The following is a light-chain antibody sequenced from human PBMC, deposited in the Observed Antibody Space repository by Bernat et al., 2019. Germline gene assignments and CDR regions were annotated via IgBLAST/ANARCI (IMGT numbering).Light chain of an antibody. V-gene: IGLV2-23*01. J-gene: IGLJ1*01. Sequence: QSALTQPASVSGSPGQSITIPCTGTSSDVGSYNLVPWYQQHPGKAPKLLIYEGSKRPSGVSNRFSGSKSGNTASLTISGPQAEDEADYYCCSYAGSSTAYVFGTGTKVTVL. CDR3: CSYAGSSTAYV. CDR1: SSDVGSYNL. CDR2: EGS.